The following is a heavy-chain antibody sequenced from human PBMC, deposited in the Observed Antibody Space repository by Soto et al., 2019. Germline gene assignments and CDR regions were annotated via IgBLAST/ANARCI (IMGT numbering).Heavy chain of an antibody. J-gene: IGHJ5*02. V-gene: IGHV1-18*01. CDR2: ISAYNGNT. CDR3: ARHTVYSNKRFDP. CDR1: GYSFMKYG. Sequence: SVKVSCKGFGYSFMKYGINWVRQAPGQGLEWMGWISAYNGNTNYAQKLQGRVTMTTDTSTSTAYMELRSLRSDDTAVYYCARHTVYSNKRFDPWGQGTLVTVSS. D-gene: IGHD4-4*01.